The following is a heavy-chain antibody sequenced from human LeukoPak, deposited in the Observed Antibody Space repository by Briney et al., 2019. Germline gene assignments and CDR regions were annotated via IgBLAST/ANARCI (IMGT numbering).Heavy chain of an antibody. CDR3: AKGGPSGYSSGWYVSNWFDP. V-gene: IGHV3-23*01. CDR2: ISGSGGST. CDR1: GFTFSSYA. D-gene: IGHD6-19*01. Sequence: GGSLRLSCAASGFTFSSYAMSWVRQAPGKGLEWVPAISGSGGSTYYADSVKGRFTISRDNSKNTLYLQMNSLRAEDTAVYYCAKGGPSGYSSGWYVSNWFDPWGQGTLVTVSS. J-gene: IGHJ5*02.